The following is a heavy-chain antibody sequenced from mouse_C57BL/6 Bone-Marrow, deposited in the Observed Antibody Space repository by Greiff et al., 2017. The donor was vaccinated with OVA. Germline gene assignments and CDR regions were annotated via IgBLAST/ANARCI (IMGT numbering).Heavy chain of an antibody. D-gene: IGHD1-1*01. J-gene: IGHJ3*01. V-gene: IGHV1-64*01. CDR3: ARSVYGSSSWFSY. Sequence: VQLQQPGAELAKPGASVKLSCKASGYTFTSYWMHWVKQRPGQGLEWIGMIHPNRGSTKYNEKFKNKATMTVDKSSSTAYMQLSSLTSEDSAVYYCARSVYGSSSWFSYGGQGTLVTVSA. CDR1: GYTFTSYW. CDR2: IHPNRGST.